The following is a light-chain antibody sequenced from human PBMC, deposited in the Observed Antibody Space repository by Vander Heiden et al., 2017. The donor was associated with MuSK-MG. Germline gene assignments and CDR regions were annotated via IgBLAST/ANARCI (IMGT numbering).Light chain of an antibody. CDR1: SSHIGAGYD. Sequence: QSVLTQPPSVSGAPGQRVTIPCTGSSSHIGAGYDVHWYQQRPGTAPKLLIYGNSKRPSGVPDRFSGSKSGTSASLAITGLQAEEEADYYCQSYDSSLSGSVFGGGTKLTVL. CDR3: QSYDSSLSGSV. J-gene: IGLJ3*02. V-gene: IGLV1-40*01. CDR2: GNS.